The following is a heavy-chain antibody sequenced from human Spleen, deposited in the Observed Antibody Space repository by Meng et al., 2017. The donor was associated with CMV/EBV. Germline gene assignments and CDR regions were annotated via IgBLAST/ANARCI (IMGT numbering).Heavy chain of an antibody. CDR2: INSDGSST. CDR3: ARDEVDYYDFWSGHYRSGMDV. D-gene: IGHD3-3*01. V-gene: IGHV3-74*01. Sequence: GESLKISCGASGFTFSSYWMHWVRQAPGKGLVWVSRINSDGSSTTYADSVKGRFTISRDNAKNTLYLQMNSLRAEDTAVYYCARDEVDYYDFWSGHYRSGMDVWGQGTTVTVSS. J-gene: IGHJ6*02. CDR1: GFTFSSYW.